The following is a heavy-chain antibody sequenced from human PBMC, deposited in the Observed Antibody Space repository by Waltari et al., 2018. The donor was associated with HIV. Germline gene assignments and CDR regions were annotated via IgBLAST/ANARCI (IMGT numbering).Heavy chain of an antibody. Sequence: EVQLVESGGGLVKPGGSLTLSCAASGFTFNIAWMSWVRQDPGKGLEWVGRIKSESHGWTTDFAAPVKGRFTISRDDSKNTVSLQMNSLKTEDTAVYFCSTMGGFPSFDYWGQGTLVTVSS. D-gene: IGHD3-16*01. CDR2: IKSESHGWTT. CDR3: STMGGFPSFDY. CDR1: GFTFNIAW. V-gene: IGHV3-15*01. J-gene: IGHJ4*02.